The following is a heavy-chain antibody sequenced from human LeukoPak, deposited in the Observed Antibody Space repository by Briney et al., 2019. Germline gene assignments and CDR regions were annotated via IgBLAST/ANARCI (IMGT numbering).Heavy chain of an antibody. V-gene: IGHV3-74*01. CDR3: AKAPLGVGATTLDY. Sequence: GGSLRLSCAASGFTFSSHLMHWVRQAPGKGLVWVSRISSDGTYTNYADSVGGRFTISRDNSKNTLYLQMNSLRAEDTAVYYCAKAPLGVGATTLDYWGQGTLVTVSS. J-gene: IGHJ4*02. CDR1: GFTFSSHL. CDR2: ISSDGTYT. D-gene: IGHD1-26*01.